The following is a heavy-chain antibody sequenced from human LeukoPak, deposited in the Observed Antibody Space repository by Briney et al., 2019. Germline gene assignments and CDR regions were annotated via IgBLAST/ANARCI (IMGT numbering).Heavy chain of an antibody. J-gene: IGHJ4*02. V-gene: IGHV3-48*03. CDR3: VRDNNWGFDY. CDR2: ISSSGSTI. CDR1: GFSFSNYE. Sequence: PGGSLRLSCAASGFSFSNYEMNWVRQAPGKGLEWVSYISSSGSTIYYPDSVKGRFTISRDNAKNSIYLQMNSLRDEDTAVYYCVRDNNWGFDYWGQGTLVTVSS. D-gene: IGHD7-27*01.